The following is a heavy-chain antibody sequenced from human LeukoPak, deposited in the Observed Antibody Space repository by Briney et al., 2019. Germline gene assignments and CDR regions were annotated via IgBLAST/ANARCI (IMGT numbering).Heavy chain of an antibody. CDR2: ISWDGGST. CDR1: GFTLDDDT. V-gene: IGHV3-43*01. CDR3: AKSRVASLVLDY. J-gene: IGHJ4*02. D-gene: IGHD5-12*01. Sequence: GGSLRLSCAPSGFTLDDDTMHGVRHAPRKGLEWVSLISWDGGSTYYADSVKGRVTISRDNSKNSLYLQMNSLRTEDTALYYCAKSRVASLVLDYWGQGTLVTVSS.